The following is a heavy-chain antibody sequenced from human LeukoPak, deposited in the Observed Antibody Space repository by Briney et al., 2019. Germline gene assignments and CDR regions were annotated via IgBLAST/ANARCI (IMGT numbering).Heavy chain of an antibody. J-gene: IGHJ5*02. CDR2: TYYRSKWYN. CDR3: VRETGYGEPHWFDP. CDR1: GYSVSSNRAI. Sequence: SQTLSLTCDISGYSVSSNRAIWNWIRQSPSRGLEWLGRTYYRSKWYNDYASSVESRIIINPDTSKNQFSLHLTSVTAEDTAVYFCVRETGYGEPHWFDPWGQGTLVTVSS. D-gene: IGHD4-17*01. V-gene: IGHV6-1*01.